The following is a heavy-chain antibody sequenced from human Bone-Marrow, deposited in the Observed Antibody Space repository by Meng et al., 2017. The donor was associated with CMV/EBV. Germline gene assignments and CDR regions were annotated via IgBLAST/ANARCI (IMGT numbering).Heavy chain of an antibody. CDR1: GGTFSSYT. CDR2: IIPILGIA. CDR3: ARDNYDFWSGYSYYYYGMGV. Sequence: SVKVSCKASGGTFSSYTISWVRQAPGQGLEWMGRIIPILGIANYAQKFQGRVTITADKSTSTAYMELRSLRSDDTAVYYCARDNYDFWSGYSYYYYGMGVWGQGNTVNVSS. J-gene: IGHJ6*02. D-gene: IGHD3-3*01. V-gene: IGHV1-69*04.